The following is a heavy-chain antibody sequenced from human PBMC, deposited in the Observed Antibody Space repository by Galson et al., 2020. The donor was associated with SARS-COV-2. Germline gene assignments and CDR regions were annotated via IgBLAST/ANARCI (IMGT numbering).Heavy chain of an antibody. D-gene: IGHD6-13*01. J-gene: IGHJ5*01. CDR2: IYPDDSDT. Sequence: KIGESLKISCKGSGDSFTNKWIGWVRQMPGKGLEWVGVIYPDDSDTRYSSSLQGQVSISADKSINTAYLQWNSLKASDTAIYYCARSMTSSSHDIWFDSWDQGTQVTVSS. V-gene: IGHV5-51*01. CDR3: ARSMTSSSHDIWFDS. CDR1: GDSFTNKW.